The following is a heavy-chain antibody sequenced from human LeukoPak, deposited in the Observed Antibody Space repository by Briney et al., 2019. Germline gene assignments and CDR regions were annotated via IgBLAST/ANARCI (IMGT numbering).Heavy chain of an antibody. CDR2: IYYSGST. Sequence: PSETLSLTCTVSGGSISSYYWSWIRQPPGKGLEWIGYIYYSGSTNYNPSLKSRVTISVDTSKNQFSLKLSSVTAADTAVYYCARSLQWATGAFDIWGQGTMVTVSP. CDR3: ARSLQWATGAFDI. CDR1: GGSISSYY. J-gene: IGHJ3*02. V-gene: IGHV4-59*01. D-gene: IGHD1-14*01.